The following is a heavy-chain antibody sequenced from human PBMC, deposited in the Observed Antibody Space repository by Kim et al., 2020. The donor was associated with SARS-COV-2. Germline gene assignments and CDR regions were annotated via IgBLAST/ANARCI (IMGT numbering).Heavy chain of an antibody. V-gene: IGHV3-23*01. Sequence: GGSLRLSCAASGFTFSSYAMSWVRQAPGKGLEWVSAISGSGVSTYYADSVKGRFTISRDNSKNTLYLQMNSLRAEDTAVYYCATKRYYDFWSGYYFNDYYGMDVWGQGTTVTVSS. D-gene: IGHD3-3*01. CDR3: ATKRYYDFWSGYYFNDYYGMDV. CDR1: GFTFSSYA. J-gene: IGHJ6*02. CDR2: ISGSGVST.